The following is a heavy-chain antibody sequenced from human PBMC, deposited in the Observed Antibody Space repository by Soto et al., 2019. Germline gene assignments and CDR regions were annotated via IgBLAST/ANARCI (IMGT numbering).Heavy chain of an antibody. J-gene: IGHJ6*02. Sequence: GSLRLSCAASGFTFDDYTMHWVRQAPGKGLEWVSLISWDGGSTYYADSVKGRFTISRDNSKNSLYLQMNSLRTEDTALYYCAKDLSTYGSGVYYYYGMDVWGQGTTVTVSS. CDR1: GFTFDDYT. V-gene: IGHV3-43*01. CDR2: ISWDGGST. D-gene: IGHD3-10*01. CDR3: AKDLSTYGSGVYYYYGMDV.